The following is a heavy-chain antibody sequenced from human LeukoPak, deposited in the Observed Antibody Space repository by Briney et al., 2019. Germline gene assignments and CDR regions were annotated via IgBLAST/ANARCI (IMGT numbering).Heavy chain of an antibody. Sequence: PGGSLRLSCAASGFTFSRYNMNWVRQAPGKGLEWVSSISSCSYIYYADSTKGRLTISTDNAKNSLYLQLNRLRADDTAAYYYGRGQRDGYKKLFFDCWGKGTLVTVSS. V-gene: IGHV3-21*03. CDR2: ISSCSYI. CDR3: GRGQRDGYKKLFFDC. CDR1: GFTFSRYN. J-gene: IGHJ4*02. D-gene: IGHD5-24*01.